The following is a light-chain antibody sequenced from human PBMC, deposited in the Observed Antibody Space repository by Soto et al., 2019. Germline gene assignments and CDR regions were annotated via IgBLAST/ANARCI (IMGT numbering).Light chain of an antibody. Sequence: DIQMTQSPSSVSASVGDRVTIACRASQDISSWLAWYQQKPGKAPKLLIYAASSLQSGVPSRFSGSGSGTHFTLTISSLQTEDFATYYCQQANSFPYTFGQGTKLEIK. V-gene: IGKV1-12*01. CDR1: QDISSW. CDR3: QQANSFPYT. J-gene: IGKJ2*01. CDR2: AAS.